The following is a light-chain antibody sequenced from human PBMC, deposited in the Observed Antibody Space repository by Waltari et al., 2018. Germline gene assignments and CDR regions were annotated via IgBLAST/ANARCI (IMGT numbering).Light chain of an antibody. CDR3: QQYGRSLT. J-gene: IGKJ4*01. CDR2: GSS. Sequence: SCGASQSVASSYLVWYQQEPVQAPRLLIFGSSKRATGIPDRFSGSWSGTDFTLTINGVEPEDFAVYYCQQYGRSLTFGGGTKVEI. V-gene: IGKV3-20*01. CDR1: QSVASSY.